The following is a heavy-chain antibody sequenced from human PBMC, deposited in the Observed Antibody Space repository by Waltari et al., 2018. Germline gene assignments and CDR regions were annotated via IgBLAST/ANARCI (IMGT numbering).Heavy chain of an antibody. D-gene: IGHD2-2*01. CDR1: GGTFSSYA. CDR2: SIPIFCTA. Sequence: QAQLVQSGAEVKKPGSSVKVSCKASGGTFSSYAISWVRHAPGQGLEWMGGSIPIFCTANYAQKFQGRVTITAYESTSTAYMEMSSLRSEDTAVYYCERLPSGYCRSTSCQNWFDPWGQGTLVTVSS. V-gene: IGHV1-69*12. CDR3: ERLPSGYCRSTSCQNWFDP. J-gene: IGHJ5*02.